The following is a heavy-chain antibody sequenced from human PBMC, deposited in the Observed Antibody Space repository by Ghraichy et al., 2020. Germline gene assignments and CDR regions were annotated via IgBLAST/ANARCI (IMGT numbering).Heavy chain of an antibody. CDR2: IIPILGIA. Sequence: SVKVSCKASGGTFSSYAISWVRQAPGQGLEWMGRIIPILGIANYAQKFQGRVTITADKSTSTAYMELSSLRSEDTAVYYCASERAEQQLYGHFDYWGQGTLVTVSS. J-gene: IGHJ4*02. CDR3: ASERAEQQLYGHFDY. V-gene: IGHV1-69*04. CDR1: GGTFSSYA. D-gene: IGHD6-13*01.